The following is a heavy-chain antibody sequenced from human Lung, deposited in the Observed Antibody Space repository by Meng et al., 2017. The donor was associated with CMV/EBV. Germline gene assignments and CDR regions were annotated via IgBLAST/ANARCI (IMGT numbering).Heavy chain of an antibody. J-gene: IGHJ2*01. CDR2: IYWNDDK. D-gene: IGHD3-3*01. CDR1: SLSTDGVG. CDR3: ARTYSDFWSGSPRYFDL. Sequence: SLSTDGVGVGWMRQPPGKALEWLALIYWNDDKRYSPSLKSRLTITKDTSKNQVVLTMTNMDPVDTATYYCARTYSDFWSGSPRYFDLWGRGTLVTVSS. V-gene: IGHV2-5*01.